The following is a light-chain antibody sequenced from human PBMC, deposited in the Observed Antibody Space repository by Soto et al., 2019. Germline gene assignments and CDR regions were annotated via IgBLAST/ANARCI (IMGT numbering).Light chain of an antibody. CDR1: SSDVGGYNY. Sequence: QSVLTQPASVSGSPGQSITISCTGTSSDVGGYNYVSWYQQHPGKAPKLMIYDVSNRPSGVSNRFSGSKSGNTASLTISGLQAEDEADYYCCSYTSSNTLGVFGGGTKVTVL. J-gene: IGLJ2*01. V-gene: IGLV2-14*01. CDR2: DVS. CDR3: CSYTSSNTLGV.